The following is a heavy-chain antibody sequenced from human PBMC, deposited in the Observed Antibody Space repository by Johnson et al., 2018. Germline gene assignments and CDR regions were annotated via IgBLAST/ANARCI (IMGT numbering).Heavy chain of an antibody. V-gene: IGHV3-21*01. CDR2: ISSGSSYI. J-gene: IGHJ4*02. Sequence: EVQLLESGGGLVKXGGSLRLXCATSGFTFSSYGINWVRQAPGKGPEWVSFISSGSSYIYYADSVKGRFTVSRDEAKNSVFLQMNSLRVEDMAVYYCVRESTRTVNWGQGTLVSVSS. CDR3: VRESTRTVN. CDR1: GFTFSSYG. D-gene: IGHD4-11*01.